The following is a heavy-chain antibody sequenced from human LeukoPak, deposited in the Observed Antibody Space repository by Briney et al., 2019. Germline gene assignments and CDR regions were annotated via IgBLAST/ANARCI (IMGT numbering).Heavy chain of an antibody. CDR1: GGTFSSYA. D-gene: IGHD2-8*01. V-gene: IGHV1-69*05. Sequence: SVKVSCKASGGTFSSYAISWVRQAPGQGLEWMGGIIPIFGTANYAQKFQGRVTITTDESTSTAYMELSSLRSEDTAVYYCARVALNEGRRYYYYMDVWGKGTTVTVSS. J-gene: IGHJ6*03. CDR3: ARVALNEGRRYYYYMDV. CDR2: IIPIFGTA.